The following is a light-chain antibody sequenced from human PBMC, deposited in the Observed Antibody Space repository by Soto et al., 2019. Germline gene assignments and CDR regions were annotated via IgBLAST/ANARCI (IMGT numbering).Light chain of an antibody. CDR2: EGS. Sequence: QSALTQPASVSGSPGQSSTISCTGTSSDVGSYNLVSWYQQHPGKAHKLMIYEGSKRPSGVSNRFSGSKSVNTASLTISGLQAEDEADYYCCSYAGSSTWVFGGGTKLTVL. J-gene: IGLJ3*02. CDR3: CSYAGSSTWV. V-gene: IGLV2-23*01. CDR1: SSDVGSYNL.